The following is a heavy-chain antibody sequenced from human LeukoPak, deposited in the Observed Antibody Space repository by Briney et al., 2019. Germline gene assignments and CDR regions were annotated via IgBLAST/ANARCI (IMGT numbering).Heavy chain of an antibody. Sequence: PGGSLRLSCAASGFTFSNYAMHWVRQAPGKGLEWVAVISYDGSNKCYADSVKGRFTISRDNSKNTLYLQMNSLRAEDTAVYYCARGAPADYWGQGTLVTVSS. V-gene: IGHV3-30-3*01. CDR2: ISYDGSNK. CDR1: GFTFSNYA. CDR3: ARGAPADY. J-gene: IGHJ4*02.